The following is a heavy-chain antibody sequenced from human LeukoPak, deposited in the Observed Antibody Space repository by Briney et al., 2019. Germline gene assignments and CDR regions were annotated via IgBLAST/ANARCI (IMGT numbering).Heavy chain of an antibody. CDR1: VFTFSSYY. J-gene: IGHJ4*02. CDR3: AKEFCTRTSCYGGVD. Sequence: GGSLRLSCAASVFTFSSYYMSWVRQAPGKGLEWVSGMSDSGGSTNYADFVKGRFTISRDNSKNTLYLQMNSLRAEDTAVYYCAKEFCTRTSCYGGVDWGQGTLVTVSS. CDR2: MSDSGGST. V-gene: IGHV3-23*01. D-gene: IGHD2-2*01.